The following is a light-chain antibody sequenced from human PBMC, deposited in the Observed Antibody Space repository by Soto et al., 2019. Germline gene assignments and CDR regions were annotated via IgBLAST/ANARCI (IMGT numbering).Light chain of an antibody. CDR1: QSVSSSY. V-gene: IGKV3-20*01. CDR3: QQYGSSPLYT. CDR2: GAS. Sequence: DIVLTQSPGTLYLSPGERATLSCRASQSVSSSYFAWYQQKPGQAPRLLIYGASSRAAGIPDRFSGSGAGTDFTLTISRLEPEDFAVYYCQQYGSSPLYTFGQGTKLEIK. J-gene: IGKJ2*01.